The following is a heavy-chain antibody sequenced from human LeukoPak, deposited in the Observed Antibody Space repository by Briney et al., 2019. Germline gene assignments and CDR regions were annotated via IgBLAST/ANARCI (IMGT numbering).Heavy chain of an antibody. V-gene: IGHV1-3*03. D-gene: IGHD3-3*01. CDR2: INAGNGNT. CDR3: ARGSRGDDFWSGYYGY. CDR1: GYSFTSYW. J-gene: IGHJ4*02. Sequence: GESLKISCKGSGYSFTSYWIGWVRQAPGQRLEWMGWINAGNGNTKYSQEFQGRVTITRDTSASTAYMELSSLRSEDMAVYYCARGSRGDDFWSGYYGYWGQGTLVTVSS.